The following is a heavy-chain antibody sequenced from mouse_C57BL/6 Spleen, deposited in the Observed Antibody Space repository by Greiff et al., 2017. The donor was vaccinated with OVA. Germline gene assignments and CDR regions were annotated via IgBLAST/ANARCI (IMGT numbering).Heavy chain of an antibody. CDR2: IYPRSGNT. CDR3: ARGVTTDYWYFDV. Sequence: QVHVKQSGAELARPGASVKLSCKASGYTFTSYGISWVKQRTGQGLEWIGEIYPRSGNTYYNEKFKGKATLTADKSSSTAYMELRSLTSEDSAVYFCARGVTTDYWYFDVWGTGTTVTVSS. J-gene: IGHJ1*03. V-gene: IGHV1-81*01. CDR1: GYTFTSYG. D-gene: IGHD1-1*01.